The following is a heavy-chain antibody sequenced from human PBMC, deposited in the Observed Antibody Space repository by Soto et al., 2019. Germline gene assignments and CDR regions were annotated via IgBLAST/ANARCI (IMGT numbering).Heavy chain of an antibody. CDR1: GGSISSYY. CDR3: ARQGELYYDFWSGPYYYYYMDV. V-gene: IGHV4-59*08. Sequence: SETLSLTCTVSGGSISSYYWSWIRQPPGKGLEWIGYIYYSGSTNYNPSLKSRVTISVDTSKNQFSLKLSSVTAADTAVYYCARQGELYYDFWSGPYYYYYMDVWGKGTTVTVSS. D-gene: IGHD3-3*01. J-gene: IGHJ6*03. CDR2: IYYSGST.